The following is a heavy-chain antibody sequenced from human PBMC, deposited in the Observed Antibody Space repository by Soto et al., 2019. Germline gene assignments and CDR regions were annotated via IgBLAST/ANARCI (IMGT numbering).Heavy chain of an antibody. V-gene: IGHV3-30*18. CDR3: AKEYYYDGSGYSH. CDR2: ISYDGDNK. D-gene: IGHD3-22*01. CDR1: GFTFRSYG. Sequence: GGSLRLSCEASGFTFRSYGMHWVRQAPGKGLGWVAVISYDGDNKDYADSVKGRFTISRDNSKNTLFLQMNSLRAEDTALYYCAKEYYYDGSGYSHWGQGTLVTVSS. J-gene: IGHJ4*02.